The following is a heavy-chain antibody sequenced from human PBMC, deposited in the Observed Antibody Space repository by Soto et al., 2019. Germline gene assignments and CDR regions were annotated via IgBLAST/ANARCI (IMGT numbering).Heavy chain of an antibody. D-gene: IGHD6-13*01. V-gene: IGHV3-15*01. CDR3: TTWGSSSWSYGMDV. CDR1: GFTFSNAL. Sequence: GGSLRLSCAASGFTFSNALMSWALQAPGKGLEWVGRIKSKTDGGTTDYAAPVKGRFTISRDDSKNTLYLQMNSLKTEDTAVYYCTTWGSSSWSYGMDVWGQGTTVTVSS. J-gene: IGHJ6*02. CDR2: IKSKTDGGTT.